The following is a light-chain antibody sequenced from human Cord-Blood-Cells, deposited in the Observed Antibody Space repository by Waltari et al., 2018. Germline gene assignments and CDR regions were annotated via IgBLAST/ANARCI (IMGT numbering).Light chain of an antibody. CDR2: AAS. Sequence: DIQMTQSPSSMSASVADRVTITCRASQSISSYLNWYQQKPGKAPKILIYAASSLQSGFPSRFSGSGSGTDFTITISSLQPEDFATYYCQQSYSTPYTFGQGTKLEIK. CDR3: QQSYSTPYT. CDR1: QSISSY. J-gene: IGKJ2*01. V-gene: IGKV1-39*01.